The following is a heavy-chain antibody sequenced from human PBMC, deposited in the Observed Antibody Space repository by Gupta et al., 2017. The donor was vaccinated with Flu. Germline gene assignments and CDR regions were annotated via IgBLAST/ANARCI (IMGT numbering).Heavy chain of an antibody. D-gene: IGHD2-2*01. Sequence: EVQVVESGGGLAQPGRSLRLSCTGSGFTFHDYTMSWVRQAPGKGLEWVGLIRSKAYGGTTEYAASVKGRFTISRDDSKTISYLQMNSLKTEDTGVYFCARDRSTWGVVGPVDLWGRGTMVTVSS. J-gene: IGHJ3*01. CDR2: IRSKAYGGTT. V-gene: IGHV3-49*04. CDR3: ARDRSTWGVVGPVDL. CDR1: GFTFHDYT.